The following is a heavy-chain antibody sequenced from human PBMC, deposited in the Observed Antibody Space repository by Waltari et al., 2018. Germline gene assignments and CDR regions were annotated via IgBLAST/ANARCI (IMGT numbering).Heavy chain of an antibody. D-gene: IGHD1-7*01. CDR3: ARDHWNSPYYYYYYYMDV. V-gene: IGHV3-48*04. Sequence: EVQLVESGGGLVQPGGSLRLSCAASGFTFSSYSMNWVRQAPGKGLEWVSYISSSSSTIYYADSVKGRFTISRDNAKNSLYLQMNSLRAEDTAVYYCARDHWNSPYYYYYYYMDVWGKGTTVTVSS. CDR2: ISSSSSTI. J-gene: IGHJ6*03. CDR1: GFTFSSYS.